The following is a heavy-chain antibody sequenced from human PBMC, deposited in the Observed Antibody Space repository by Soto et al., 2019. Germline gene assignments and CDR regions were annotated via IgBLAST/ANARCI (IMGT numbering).Heavy chain of an antibody. Sequence: QMQLVESGGGVVQPGGSLRLSCGSSGFSFSFYGMHWVRQAPGKGLEWVACIWYDGTSKFYADSVKGRFTISRDNSKTTLCLEMNSLRAEDTAGYYCARDGTPQRFREKNYYISYSCMDSWGQGTTVLVSS. V-gene: IGHV3-33*01. J-gene: IGHJ6*02. CDR1: GFSFSFYG. CDR2: IWYDGTSK. D-gene: IGHD3-3*01. CDR3: ARDGTPQRFREKNYYISYSCMDS.